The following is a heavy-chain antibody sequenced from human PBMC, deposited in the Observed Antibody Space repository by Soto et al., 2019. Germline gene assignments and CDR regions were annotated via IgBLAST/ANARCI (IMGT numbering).Heavy chain of an antibody. J-gene: IGHJ4*02. CDR3: ARERTLYYFDY. CDR2: IYSSGNT. Sequence: SETLSLTCTVSGGSMSSYYWSWIRQPPGKGLEWIGYIYSSGNTDYNPSLKSRITKSVDTSKNQFSLQLTSVTAADTAVYYCARERTLYYFDYWGLGTLVTVSS. V-gene: IGHV4-59*01. D-gene: IGHD3-10*01. CDR1: GGSMSSYY.